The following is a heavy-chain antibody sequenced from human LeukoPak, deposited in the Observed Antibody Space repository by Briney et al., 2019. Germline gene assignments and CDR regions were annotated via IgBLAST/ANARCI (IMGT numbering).Heavy chain of an antibody. Sequence: GESLKISCQGSEYSFTSYYIGWVRQMPGRGLEWMVIIYPGDSQTTYSPSFQGQVTVSVDKSISTAYLQWSSLKASDTAMYYCARHIRDTAMVYDYWGQGTLVTVSS. CDR3: ARHIRDTAMVYDY. D-gene: IGHD5-18*01. V-gene: IGHV5-51*01. CDR1: EYSFTSYY. CDR2: IYPGDSQT. J-gene: IGHJ4*02.